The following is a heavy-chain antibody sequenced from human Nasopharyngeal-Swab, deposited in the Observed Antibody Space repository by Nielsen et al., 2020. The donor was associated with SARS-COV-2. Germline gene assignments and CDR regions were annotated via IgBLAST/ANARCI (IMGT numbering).Heavy chain of an antibody. CDR3: ARSRIDY. CDR1: GFTFSYYW. Sequence: GGSLRLSCAASGFTFSYYWMSWVRQAPGKGLEWVANIKQDGSEKYYVDSVKGRFTISRDNAKHSVYLQMNSLRAEDTAVYYCARSRIDYWGQGTLVTVSS. CDR2: IKQDGSEK. J-gene: IGHJ4*02. V-gene: IGHV3-7*01.